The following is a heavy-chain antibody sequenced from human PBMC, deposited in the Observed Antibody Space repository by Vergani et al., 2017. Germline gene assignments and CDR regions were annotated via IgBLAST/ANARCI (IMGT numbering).Heavy chain of an antibody. J-gene: IGHJ3*01. Sequence: QVQLQASGPGRVKPSQTLSLTCTMSGGSISAGYYFWSWIRQPAGKGLEWLGHIYDSGNASHSPSLKTRVSMSVDTSKNQFSLTVTSVTAADTAIYFCARRSGGYYSGGKVHPLRTAFDVWGHGTVVTVSS. D-gene: IGHD3-10*01. V-gene: IGHV4-61*02. CDR1: GGSISAGYYF. CDR3: ARRSGGYYSGGKVHPLRTAFDV. CDR2: IYDSGNA.